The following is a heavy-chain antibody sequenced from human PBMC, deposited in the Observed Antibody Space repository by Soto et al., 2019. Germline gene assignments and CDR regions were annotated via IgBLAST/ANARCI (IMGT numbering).Heavy chain of an antibody. J-gene: IGHJ6*02. CDR2: IIPIFGTA. V-gene: IGHV1-69*01. CDR1: GGTFRSYA. CDR3: ASSSSITRVRGVYRTSDYYGMDV. D-gene: IGHD3-10*01. Sequence: QGQLVQSGAEVKKPGSSVNVSCKASGGTFRSYAISWVRQATGQGLEWMGGIIPIFGTANYEQQFQGRVTITADESTSMANMEINSLRSEYTALYYCASSSSITRVRGVYRTSDYYGMDVWGQGTTVTVAS.